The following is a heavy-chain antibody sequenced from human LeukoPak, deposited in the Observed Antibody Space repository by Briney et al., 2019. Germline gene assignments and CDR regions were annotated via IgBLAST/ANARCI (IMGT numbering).Heavy chain of an antibody. J-gene: IGHJ4*02. Sequence: GGSLRLSCAASGFTFSSYDVHWVRQATGRGLEWVSAMGTAGDTYYAGSVKGRFTISREDAKNSFYLQMDSLRAGDTAVYYCAALGGSIYWGQGTVVTVSS. CDR2: MGTAGDT. D-gene: IGHD1-26*01. V-gene: IGHV3-13*01. CDR3: AALGGSIY. CDR1: GFTFSSYD.